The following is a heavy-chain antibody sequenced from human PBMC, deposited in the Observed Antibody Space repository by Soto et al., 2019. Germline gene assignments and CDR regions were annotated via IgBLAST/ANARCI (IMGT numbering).Heavy chain of an antibody. Sequence: SETLSLTCAVYGGSFSGYYWSWIRQPPGKGLEWIGEINHSGSTNYNPSLKSRVTISVDTSKNQFSLKLSSVTAADTAVYYCARGRGLADGDESNWFDPWGQGTLVTVSS. CDR1: GGSFSGYY. CDR3: ARGRGLADGDESNWFDP. D-gene: IGHD4-17*01. V-gene: IGHV4-34*01. J-gene: IGHJ5*02. CDR2: INHSGST.